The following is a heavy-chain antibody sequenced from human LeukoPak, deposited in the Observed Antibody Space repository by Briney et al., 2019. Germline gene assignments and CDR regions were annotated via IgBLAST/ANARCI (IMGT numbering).Heavy chain of an antibody. Sequence: RSLRLSCAASGFTFGDYAMHWVRQAPGKGLEWVAVISFDGSDKFYADSVKDRFTISRDNSKNTLYLQMNSLRAEDTAVYYCARDPRTYNFWSGYYPYWGQGILVTVSS. D-gene: IGHD3-3*01. CDR1: GFTFGDYA. J-gene: IGHJ4*02. CDR2: ISFDGSDK. V-gene: IGHV3-30*01. CDR3: ARDPRTYNFWSGYYPY.